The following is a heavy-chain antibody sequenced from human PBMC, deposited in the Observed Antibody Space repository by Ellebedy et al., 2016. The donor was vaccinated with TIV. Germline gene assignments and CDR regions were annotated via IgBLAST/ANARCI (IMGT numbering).Heavy chain of an antibody. CDR1: GFTFSTYW. Sequence: GESLKISXAASGFTFSTYWMYWVRQAPGKGLEYVANINEDETKKYYVDSLKGRFTISRDNAKNSLYLQMNSLRADDTAVYYCARDLNYHDGAGSWFDGLDIWGQGTVVTVSS. CDR2: INEDETKK. J-gene: IGHJ3*02. V-gene: IGHV3-7*03. D-gene: IGHD3-22*01. CDR3: ARDLNYHDGAGSWFDGLDI.